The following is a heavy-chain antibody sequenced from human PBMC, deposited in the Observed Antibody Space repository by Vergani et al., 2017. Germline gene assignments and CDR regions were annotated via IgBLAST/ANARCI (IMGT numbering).Heavy chain of an antibody. J-gene: IGHJ6*02. CDR2: IIPIFGTA. Sequence: QVQLVQSRAEVTKQGASVKVSCKASGGTFSSYAISWVRQAPGHGLEWMGRIIPIFGTANYAQKFQGRVTITADESTSTAYMELSSLRSEDTAVYYCARDLAAAGTEYYYYYGMDVWGQGTTVTVSS. D-gene: IGHD6-13*01. CDR3: ARDLAAAGTEYYYYYGMDV. V-gene: IGHV1-69*13. CDR1: GGTFSSYA.